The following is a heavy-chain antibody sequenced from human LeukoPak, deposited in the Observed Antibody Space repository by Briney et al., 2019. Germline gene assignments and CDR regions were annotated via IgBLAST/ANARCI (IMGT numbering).Heavy chain of an antibody. V-gene: IGHV1-24*01. CDR1: GYTLTELS. CDR2: FDPEDGET. D-gene: IGHD6-19*01. Sequence: ASAKVSCKVSGYTLTELSMHWVRQAPGKGLEWMGGFDPEDGETIYAQKFQGRVTMTEDTSTDTAYMELSSLRSEDTAVYYCARVGLAVADLYFDYWGQGTLVTVSS. J-gene: IGHJ4*02. CDR3: ARVGLAVADLYFDY.